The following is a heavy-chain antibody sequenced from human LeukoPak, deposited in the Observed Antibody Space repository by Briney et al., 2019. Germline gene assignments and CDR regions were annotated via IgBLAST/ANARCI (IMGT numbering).Heavy chain of an antibody. CDR3: AKDFGELLGFLGY. D-gene: IGHD3-10*01. V-gene: IGHV3-15*01. Sequence: GGSLRLSCAAAGFTSSNAWMSWVRQAPGKGLEWVGRIKSKTDGGTTDYAAPVKGRFTISRDDSKNTLYLQMNSLRAEDTAVYYCAKDFGELLGFLGYWGQGALVTVSS. J-gene: IGHJ4*02. CDR1: GFTSSNAW. CDR2: IKSKTDGGTT.